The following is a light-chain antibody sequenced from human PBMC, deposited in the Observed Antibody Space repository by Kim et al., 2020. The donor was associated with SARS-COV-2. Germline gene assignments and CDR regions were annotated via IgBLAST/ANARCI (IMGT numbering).Light chain of an antibody. Sequence: VSPGQTASITCSGDKLGDKYACWYQQKPGQSPVLVIYQDNKRPSGIPERFSGSNSGNTATLTISGTQAMDEADYYCQAWDSSTAVFGGGTQLTAL. CDR3: QAWDSSTAV. CDR1: KLGDKY. V-gene: IGLV3-1*01. CDR2: QDN. J-gene: IGLJ2*01.